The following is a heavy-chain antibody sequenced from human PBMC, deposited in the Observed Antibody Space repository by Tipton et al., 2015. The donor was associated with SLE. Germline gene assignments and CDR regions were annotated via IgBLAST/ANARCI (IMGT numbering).Heavy chain of an antibody. CDR1: GGSVSSGSYY. V-gene: IGHV4-61*01. Sequence: TLSLTCTVSGGSVSSGSYYWSWIRQPPGKGLEWIGYIYYSGSTYYNPSLKSRVTISVDTSKNQFSLKLSSVTAADTAVYYCAREGGYCSGGSCYSDYWGQGTLVTVSS. CDR2: IYYSGST. CDR3: AREGGYCSGGSCYSDY. J-gene: IGHJ4*02. D-gene: IGHD2-15*01.